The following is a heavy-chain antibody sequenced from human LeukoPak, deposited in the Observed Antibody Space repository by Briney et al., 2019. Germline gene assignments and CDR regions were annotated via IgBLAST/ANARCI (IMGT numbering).Heavy chain of an antibody. V-gene: IGHV4-61*01. J-gene: IGHJ3*02. CDR1: GGSISSSSYY. Sequence: SETLSLTCTVSGGSISSSSYYWGWIRQPPGKGLEWIGYIYYSGSTNYNPSLKSRVTISVDTSKNQFSLKLSSVTAADTAVYYCARDQAGRKVNAFDIWGQGTMVTVSS. CDR3: ARDQAGRKVNAFDI. CDR2: IYYSGST.